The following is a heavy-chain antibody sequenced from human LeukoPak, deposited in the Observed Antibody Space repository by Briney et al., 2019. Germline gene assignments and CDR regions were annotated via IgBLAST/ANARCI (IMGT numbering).Heavy chain of an antibody. J-gene: IGHJ4*02. CDR2: ISSSGSTI. CDR3: ARVYSYGAPPPFFDY. CDR1: GFTFSSYE. Sequence: GGSLRLSCAASGFTFSSYEMNWVRQAPGKGLEWVSYISSSGSTIYDADSVKGRFTISRDNAKNSLYLQMNSRRAEDTAVYYCARVYSYGAPPPFFDYWGQGTLVTVSS. D-gene: IGHD5-18*01. V-gene: IGHV3-48*03.